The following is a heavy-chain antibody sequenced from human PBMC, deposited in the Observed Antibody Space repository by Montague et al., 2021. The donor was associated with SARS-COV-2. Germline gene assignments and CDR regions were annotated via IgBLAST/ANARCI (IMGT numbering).Heavy chain of an antibody. J-gene: IGHJ4*02. D-gene: IGHD3-22*01. Sequence: SETLSLTCTVSGGSISSYYWNWIRQPPGKGLEWIGYIYYSGRTNYNPSLKSRVTISVDTSKNQFSLKLSSVTAADTAVYYCARRGGSGYRYYFDYWGQGSLVTVSS. CDR2: IYYSGRT. CDR1: GGSISSYY. V-gene: IGHV4-59*01. CDR3: ARRGGSGYRYYFDY.